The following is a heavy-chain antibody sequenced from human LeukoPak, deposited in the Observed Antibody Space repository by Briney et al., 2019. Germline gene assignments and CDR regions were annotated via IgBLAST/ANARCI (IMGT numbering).Heavy chain of an antibody. V-gene: IGHV3-21*01. Sequence: GGPLRLSCAASGFTFISYSMNWVRQAPGKGLEWVSSISSTGSYIYYADSVKGRFTISRDNAKNSLYLQMNNLRAEDTAVYYCARPNYGDYDYWGQGTLVT. D-gene: IGHD4-17*01. CDR2: ISSTGSYI. J-gene: IGHJ4*02. CDR1: GFTFISYS. CDR3: ARPNYGDYDY.